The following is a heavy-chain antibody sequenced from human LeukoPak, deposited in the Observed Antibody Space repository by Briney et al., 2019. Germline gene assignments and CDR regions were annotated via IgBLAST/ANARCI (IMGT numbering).Heavy chain of an antibody. CDR3: ARDQGASSGWYDGDYFDY. D-gene: IGHD6-19*01. J-gene: IGHJ4*02. CDR1: GGTFSSYA. CDR2: IIPILGTA. V-gene: IGHV1-69*13. Sequence: SVKLSCKASGGTFSSYAISWVRHAPGQGLEWMGGIIPILGTANYAQKFQGRVTITADESTSTAYRELSSLRSEDTAVYYCARDQGASSGWYDGDYFDYWGQGTLVTVSS.